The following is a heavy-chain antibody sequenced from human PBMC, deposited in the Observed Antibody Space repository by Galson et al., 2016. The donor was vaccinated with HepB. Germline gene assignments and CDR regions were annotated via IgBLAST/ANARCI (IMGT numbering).Heavy chain of an antibody. D-gene: IGHD3-22*01. J-gene: IGHJ3*02. V-gene: IGHV4-39*01. CDR1: GDSISSASYY. CDR3: ARSPGSSGYYYEGGAFDI. CDR2: TYYSGTT. Sequence: SETLSLTCTVSGDSISSASYYWAWIRQPPGKGLEWIGSTYYSGTTYYNPSLKSRVTISVDTSKNQFSLNLKSVTAADTAVYYFARSPGSSGYYYEGGAFDIWGQGTMVTVSS.